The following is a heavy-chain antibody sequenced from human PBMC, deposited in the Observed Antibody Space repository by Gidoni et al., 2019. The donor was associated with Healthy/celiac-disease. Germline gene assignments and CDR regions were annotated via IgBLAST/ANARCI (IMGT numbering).Heavy chain of an antibody. Sequence: QVQLQQWGAGLFKPSETLSLTCAVYGWSFSGYYWSWIRQPPGKGLEWFGEIKHSGSTNYDPSLKSQVTISVDTSKNQFSLKLVYVTAADTAVYYCARVTIFGVFTPFDYWGQGTLVTVSS. CDR2: IKHSGST. D-gene: IGHD3-3*01. CDR3: ARVTIFGVFTPFDY. V-gene: IGHV4-34*01. CDR1: GWSFSGYY. J-gene: IGHJ4*02.